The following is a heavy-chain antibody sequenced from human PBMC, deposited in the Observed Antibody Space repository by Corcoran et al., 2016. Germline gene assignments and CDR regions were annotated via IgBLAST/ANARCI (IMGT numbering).Heavy chain of an antibody. Sequence: EVQLVESGGDLVKPGGSLRLSCAASGFTFSNAWMSWVRQAPGKGLEWVGRIKSKTDGGTTDYAAPVKGRFTISRDDSKNTLYLQMNSLKTEDTAVYYCTTDPGYSSSFDYWGQGTLVTVSS. CDR2: IKSKTDGGTT. J-gene: IGHJ4*02. D-gene: IGHD6-6*01. V-gene: IGHV3-15*01. CDR1: GFTFSNAW. CDR3: TTDPGYSSSFDY.